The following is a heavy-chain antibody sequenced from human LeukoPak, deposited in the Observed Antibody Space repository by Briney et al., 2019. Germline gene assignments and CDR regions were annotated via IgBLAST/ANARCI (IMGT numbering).Heavy chain of an antibody. V-gene: IGHV1-8*01. Sequence: ASVTVTCKASGYTFTSYDINWVRQATGQGLEWMGWMNPNSGNTGYAQKFQGRVTMTRNTSISTAYMELSSLRSEDTAVYYCARVISGSFNWFDPRGQGTLVTVSS. D-gene: IGHD1-26*01. CDR3: ARVISGSFNWFDP. J-gene: IGHJ5*02. CDR2: MNPNSGNT. CDR1: GYTFTSYD.